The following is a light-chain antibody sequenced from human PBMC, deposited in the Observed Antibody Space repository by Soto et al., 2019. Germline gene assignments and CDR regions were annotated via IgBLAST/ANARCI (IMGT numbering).Light chain of an antibody. V-gene: IGKV1-5*01. Sequence: DIQMTQSPSSLSASVGDRVTITCRASQSISSYLNWYQQKPGKAPNLLIYDASRLQSGVPSRFSGSRSGTEFTLTIRSLQPDDFATYYCQQYNSFPWTFGLGTKVDIK. CDR3: QQYNSFPWT. CDR1: QSISSY. J-gene: IGKJ1*01. CDR2: DAS.